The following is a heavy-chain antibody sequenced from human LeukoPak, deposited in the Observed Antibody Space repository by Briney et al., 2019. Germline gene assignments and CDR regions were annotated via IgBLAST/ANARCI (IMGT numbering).Heavy chain of an antibody. CDR1: GFTFGDYA. D-gene: IGHD2-15*01. V-gene: IGHV3-49*04. Sequence: PGRSLRLSCTASGFTFGDYAMAWVRQAPGKGLEWVGFIRSKSYGGTTEYAASVKGRFTISRDDCKSIAYLQMNSLKTEDTAVYYCSRGPYCSSGSCYPDPDAFDIWGQGTVVTFSS. J-gene: IGHJ3*02. CDR3: SRGPYCSSGSCYPDPDAFDI. CDR2: IRSKSYGGTT.